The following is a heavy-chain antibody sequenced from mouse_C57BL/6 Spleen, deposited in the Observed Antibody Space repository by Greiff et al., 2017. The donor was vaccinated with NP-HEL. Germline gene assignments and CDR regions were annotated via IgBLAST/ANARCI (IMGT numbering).Heavy chain of an antibody. CDR2: ISYDGSN. J-gene: IGHJ4*01. D-gene: IGHD1-1*01. Sequence: EVQLQESGPGLVKPSQSLSLTCSVTGYSITSGYYWNWIRQFPGNKLEWMGYISYDGSNNYNPSLKNRISITRDTSKNQFFLKLNSVTTEDTATYYCARARITTERDAMDYWGQGTSVTVSS. CDR1: GYSITSGYY. CDR3: ARARITTERDAMDY. V-gene: IGHV3-6*01.